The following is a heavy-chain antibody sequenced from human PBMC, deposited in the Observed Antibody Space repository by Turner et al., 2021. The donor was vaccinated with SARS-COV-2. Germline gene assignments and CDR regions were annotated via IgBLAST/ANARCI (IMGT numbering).Heavy chain of an antibody. CDR3: ARDRPQYYDFWSGYWWFDP. CDR2: INQDGSEK. J-gene: IGHJ5*02. Sequence: RLSCAASGFTFSSYWMSWVRQAPGKGLEWVANINQDGSEKYYVDSVKGRFTISRDNAKNSLYLQMNSLRAEDTAVYYCARDRPQYYDFWSGYWWFDPWGQGTLVTGSS. V-gene: IGHV3-7*03. D-gene: IGHD3-3*01. CDR1: GFTFSSYW.